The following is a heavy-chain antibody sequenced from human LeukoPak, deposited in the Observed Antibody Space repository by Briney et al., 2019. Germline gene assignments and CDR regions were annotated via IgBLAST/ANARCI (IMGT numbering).Heavy chain of an antibody. J-gene: IGHJ4*02. D-gene: IGHD2-2*01. V-gene: IGHV3-74*01. Sequence: GGSLRLSCAASGFTFSSYWMHWVRQAPGKGLVWVSRINSDGSSTSYADSVKGRFTISRDNAKNTLYLQMSSLRVEDTAVYYCAKDPGYQVVYCFDYWGQGTLVTVSS. CDR2: INSDGSST. CDR3: AKDPGYQVVYCFDY. CDR1: GFTFSSYW.